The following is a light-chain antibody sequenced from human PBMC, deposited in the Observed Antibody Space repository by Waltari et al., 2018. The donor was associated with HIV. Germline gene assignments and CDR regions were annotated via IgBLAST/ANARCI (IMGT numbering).Light chain of an antibody. CDR2: AAP. CDR3: LQDYNYPRT. J-gene: IGKJ1*01. CDR1: QGIRND. Sequence: AIQMTQSPSSLSASVAARVTITCRASQGIRNDLGWYQQKPGKAPKLLIYAAPSLQSGVPSRFSGSGSGTDFTLTISSLQPEDFATYYCLQDYNYPRTFGQGTKVEIK. V-gene: IGKV1-6*01.